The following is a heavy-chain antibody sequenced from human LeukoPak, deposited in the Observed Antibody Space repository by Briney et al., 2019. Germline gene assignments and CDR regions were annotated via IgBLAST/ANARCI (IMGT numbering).Heavy chain of an antibody. CDR2: INHSEST. V-gene: IGHV4-34*01. CDR1: GGSFSDYY. CDR3: ARHEHSSSWSPPEYVDL. J-gene: IGHJ2*01. Sequence: SSETLSLTCAVYGGSFSDYYWSWIRQPPGKGLEWIGEINHSESTNYNPSLKSRVTISVDTSKNQFSLNLSSVSAADTAVYYCARHEHSSSWSPPEYVDLWGRGTLATVSS. D-gene: IGHD6-13*01.